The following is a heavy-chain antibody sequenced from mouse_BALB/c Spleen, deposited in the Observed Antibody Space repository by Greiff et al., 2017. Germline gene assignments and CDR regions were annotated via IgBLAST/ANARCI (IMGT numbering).Heavy chain of an antibody. CDR1: GFTFSDYY. J-gene: IGHJ2*01. CDR2: ISDGGSYT. V-gene: IGHV5-4*02. Sequence: EVKLMESGGGLVKPGGSLKLSCAASGFTFSDYYMYWVRQTPEKRLEWVATISDGGSYTYYPDSVKGRFTISRDNAKNNLYLQMSSLKSEDTAMYYCARGPPYRYDGDYFDYWGQGTTLTVSS. CDR3: ARGPPYRYDGDYFDY. D-gene: IGHD2-14*01.